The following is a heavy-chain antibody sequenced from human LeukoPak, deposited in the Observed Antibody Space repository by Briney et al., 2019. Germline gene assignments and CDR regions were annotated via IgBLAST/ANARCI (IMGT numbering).Heavy chain of an antibody. V-gene: IGHV4-59*01. Sequence: SETLSLTCTVSGGSISSYYWSWIRQPPRKGLEWIGYIYYSGSTNYNPSLKSRVTISVDTSKNQFSLKLSSVTAADTAVYYCARDLDGYNPNWGQGTLVTVSS. CDR3: ARDLDGYNPN. CDR2: IYYSGST. J-gene: IGHJ4*02. D-gene: IGHD5-24*01. CDR1: GGSISSYY.